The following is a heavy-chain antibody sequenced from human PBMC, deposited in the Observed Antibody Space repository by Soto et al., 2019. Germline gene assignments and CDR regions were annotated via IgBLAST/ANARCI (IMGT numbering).Heavy chain of an antibody. CDR1: GGSIHGSPYY. J-gene: IGHJ5*02. Sequence: QLQLQESGPGLVKPSETLSLTCTVSGGSIHGSPYYWAWLRQPPGKGLEWIGSVFYSGSTYYNPSLKSRVTLSVDTSNNQFSLNLTSVTAADTAVYYCARLFRVLKWFAELDNWFDPWGQGTLVSVSS. D-gene: IGHD3-10*01. CDR2: VFYSGST. V-gene: IGHV4-39*01. CDR3: ARLFRVLKWFAELDNWFDP.